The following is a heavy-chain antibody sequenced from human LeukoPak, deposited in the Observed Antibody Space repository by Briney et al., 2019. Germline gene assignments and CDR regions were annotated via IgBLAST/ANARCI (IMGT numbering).Heavy chain of an antibody. CDR2: IYYAGST. CDR3: ARGGNYWPQWWFDP. Sequence: SETLSLTCTVSGGSISTYYWSWIRQPPGKGLEWIGYIYYAGSTSYNPSLKSRVTMSLDASKNQFSLELNSVTPADTAVYYCARGGNYWPQWWFDPWGRGTLVSVSS. CDR1: GGSISTYY. V-gene: IGHV4-59*01. D-gene: IGHD1-26*01. J-gene: IGHJ5*02.